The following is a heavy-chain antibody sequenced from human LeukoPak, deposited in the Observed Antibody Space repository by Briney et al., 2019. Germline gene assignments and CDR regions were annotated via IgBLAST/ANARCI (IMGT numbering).Heavy chain of an antibody. V-gene: IGHV4-31*03. J-gene: IGHJ6*02. D-gene: IGHD6-13*01. CDR2: IYYSGST. CDR1: GVSISSGGYY. CDR3: ARDWIAAAGSLSDGMDV. Sequence: SETLSLTCTVSGVSISSGGYYWSWIRQHPGKGLEWIGYIYYSGSTYYNPSLKSRVTISVDTSKNQFSLKLSSVTAADTAVYYCARDWIAAAGSLSDGMDVWGQGTTVTVSS.